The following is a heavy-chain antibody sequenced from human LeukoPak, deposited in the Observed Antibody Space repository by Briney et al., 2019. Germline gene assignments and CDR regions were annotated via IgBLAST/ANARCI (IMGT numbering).Heavy chain of an antibody. V-gene: IGHV4-61*02. D-gene: IGHD5-18*01. CDR1: GGSISSGSYY. CDR2: IYTSGST. CDR3: ARGGTAMVNYYYMDV. J-gene: IGHJ6*03. Sequence: PSQTLSLTCTVSGGSISSGSYYWSWIRQPAGKGLEWIGRIYTSGSTNYNPSLKSRVTISVDTSKNQFSLKLSSVTAADTAAYYCARGGTAMVNYYYMDVWGKGTTVTVSS.